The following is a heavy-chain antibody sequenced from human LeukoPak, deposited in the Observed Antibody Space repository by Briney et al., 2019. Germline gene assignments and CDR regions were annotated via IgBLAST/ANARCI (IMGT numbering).Heavy chain of an antibody. D-gene: IGHD3-22*01. CDR1: GFTFSSYA. CDR2: ISYDGSNK. Sequence: PGRSLRLSCAASGFTFSSYAMHWVRQAPGKGLEWVAVISYDGSNKYYADSVKGRFTISRDNSKNTLYLQMNSLRAEDTAVYYCARCKKYYYDSSGYFDYWGQGTLVTVSS. J-gene: IGHJ4*02. V-gene: IGHV3-30-3*01. CDR3: ARCKKYYYDSSGYFDY.